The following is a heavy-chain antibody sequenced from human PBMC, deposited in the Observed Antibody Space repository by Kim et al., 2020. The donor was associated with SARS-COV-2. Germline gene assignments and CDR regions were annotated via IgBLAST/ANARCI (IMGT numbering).Heavy chain of an antibody. CDR3: AREDTSFDYYYYYGMDV. CDR2: IIPILGIA. V-gene: IGHV1-69*04. Sequence: SVKVSCKASGGTFSSYAISWVRQAPGQGLEWMGRIIPILGIANYAQKFQGRVTITADKSTSTAYMELSSLRSEDTAVYYCAREDTSFDYYYYYGMDVWG. J-gene: IGHJ6*02. CDR1: GGTFSSYA. D-gene: IGHD2-2*01.